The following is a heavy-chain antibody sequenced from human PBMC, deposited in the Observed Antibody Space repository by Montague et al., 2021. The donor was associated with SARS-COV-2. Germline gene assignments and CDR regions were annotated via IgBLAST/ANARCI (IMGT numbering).Heavy chain of an antibody. V-gene: IGHV6-1*01. CDR1: GDSVSSNSAT. CDR3: TSGREGNYNVMDV. D-gene: IGHD1-1*01. Sequence: CAISGDSVSSNSATWYWVRQSPSRGLEWLGRTYYRSKWYNDYEVSVRGRVTINPDTSKNQFSLQLNSVTPEDTAIYYCTSGREGNYNVMDVWGQGTAITVSS. CDR2: TYYRSKWYN. J-gene: IGHJ6*02.